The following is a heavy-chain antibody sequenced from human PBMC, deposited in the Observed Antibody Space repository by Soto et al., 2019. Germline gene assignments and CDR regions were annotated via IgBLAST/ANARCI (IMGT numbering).Heavy chain of an antibody. V-gene: IGHV4-34*01. CDR2: INHSGST. CDR1: GGSFSGYY. J-gene: IGHJ6*02. D-gene: IGHD6-19*01. Sequence: PSETLSLTCAVYGGSFSGYYWSWIRQPPGKGLEWIGEINHSGSTNYNPSLKSRVTISVDTSKNQFSLKLSSVTAADTAVYYCARGIEGWYQGRYYYGMDVWGQGTMVTVSS. CDR3: ARGIEGWYQGRYYYGMDV.